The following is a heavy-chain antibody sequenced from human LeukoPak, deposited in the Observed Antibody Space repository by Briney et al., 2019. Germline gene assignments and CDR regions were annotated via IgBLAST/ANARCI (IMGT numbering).Heavy chain of an antibody. J-gene: IGHJ5*02. CDR2: IYTSGST. Sequence: SETLSLTCTVSGGSISSGSYYWSWIRQPAGKGLEWIGRIYTSGSTNYNPSLKSRVTISVDTSKNQFSLKLSSVTAADTAVYYCARYSYGYDWFDPGGQGTLVTVSS. V-gene: IGHV4-61*02. CDR1: GGSISSGSYY. CDR3: ARYSYGYDWFDP. D-gene: IGHD5-18*01.